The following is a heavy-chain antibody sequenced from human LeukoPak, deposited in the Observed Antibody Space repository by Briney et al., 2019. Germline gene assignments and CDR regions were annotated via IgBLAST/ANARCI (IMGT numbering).Heavy chain of an antibody. CDR3: AKVGYDFWSGYPWAGDMDV. CDR2: ISSSGSTI. D-gene: IGHD3-3*01. Sequence: GGSLRLSCAASGFTFSDYYMSWIRQAPGKGLEWVSYISSSGSTIYYADSVKGRFTISRDNAKNSLYLQMNSLRAEDTAVYYCAKVGYDFWSGYPWAGDMDVWGKGTTVTVSS. J-gene: IGHJ6*03. V-gene: IGHV3-11*01. CDR1: GFTFSDYY.